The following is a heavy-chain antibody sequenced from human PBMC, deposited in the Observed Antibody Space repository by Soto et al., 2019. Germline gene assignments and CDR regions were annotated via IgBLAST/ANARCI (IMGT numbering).Heavy chain of an antibody. V-gene: IGHV3-74*01. D-gene: IGHD2-21*01. CDR1: GFTFSSFW. J-gene: IGHJ6*02. CDR3: ARDPLIGNTDYGLDV. CDR2: INNDGSST. Sequence: EVQLVESGGGLFQPGGSLRLSCAASGFTFSSFWMHWVRQAPGKGLVWVSRINNDGSSTAYADSVKGRFTISRDNAKSTLYLQVTSLRAEDTAVYYCARDPLIGNTDYGLDVWGQGTTVTVSS.